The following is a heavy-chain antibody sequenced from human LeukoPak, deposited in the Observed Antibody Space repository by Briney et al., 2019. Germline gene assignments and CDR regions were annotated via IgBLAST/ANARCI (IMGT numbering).Heavy chain of an antibody. CDR2: IHPNSGDT. CDR3: ARDSSGPLNWFDP. V-gene: IGHV1-2*02. J-gene: IGHJ5*02. CDR1: GYTFTDYY. Sequence: ASVKVSCKASGYTFTDYYIHWVRQAPGQGLEWMGSIHPNSGDTNYAQKFQGRVTMTRDTSISTAYMELSRLSSDDTAVFYCARDSSGPLNWFDPWGQGTLVTVSS. D-gene: IGHD6-25*01.